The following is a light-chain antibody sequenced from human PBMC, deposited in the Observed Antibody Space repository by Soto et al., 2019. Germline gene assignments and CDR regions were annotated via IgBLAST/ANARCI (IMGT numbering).Light chain of an antibody. CDR2: AAS. J-gene: IGKJ1*01. CDR3: LQVSSFPRT. V-gene: IGKV1-12*01. Sequence: DIPMTQSPSFLSAAVVDRVTITCRASRGLGDRLAWFQQKPGKDPQFMIQAASNLQSSVPSRFSGSGSGTEFILSINSLQPEDIATYYCLQVSSFPRTFGQGTKVDIK. CDR1: RGLGDR.